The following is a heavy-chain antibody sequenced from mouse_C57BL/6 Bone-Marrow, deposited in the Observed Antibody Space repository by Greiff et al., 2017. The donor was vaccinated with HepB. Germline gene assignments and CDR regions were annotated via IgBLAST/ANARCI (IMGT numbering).Heavy chain of an antibody. CDR3: ARRRPYDYDDY. Sequence: QVQLKESGPELVKPGASVKLSCKASGYTFTSYDINWVKQRPGQGLEWIGWIYPRDGSTKYNEKFKGKATLTVDTSSSTAYRELHSLTSEDSAVYFCARRRPYDYDDYWGQGTTLTVSS. CDR1: GYTFTSYD. J-gene: IGHJ2*01. D-gene: IGHD2-4*01. CDR2: IYPRDGST. V-gene: IGHV1-85*01.